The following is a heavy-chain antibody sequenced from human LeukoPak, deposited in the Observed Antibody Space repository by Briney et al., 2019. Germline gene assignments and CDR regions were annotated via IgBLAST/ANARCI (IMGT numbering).Heavy chain of an antibody. V-gene: IGHV3-23*01. D-gene: IGHD2-8*01. CDR3: AKDVCTSPRCLLYSDS. Sequence: GGSLRLSCATSGFAFSNYAMSWFRQAPGKGLEWVSGISGVNTYYAVSVKGRFTISRDNSKNVLYVQMNRLRVEDTAVYFCAKDVCTSPRCLLYSDSWGQGTLVTVSS. CDR1: GFAFSNYA. CDR2: ISGVNT. J-gene: IGHJ4*02.